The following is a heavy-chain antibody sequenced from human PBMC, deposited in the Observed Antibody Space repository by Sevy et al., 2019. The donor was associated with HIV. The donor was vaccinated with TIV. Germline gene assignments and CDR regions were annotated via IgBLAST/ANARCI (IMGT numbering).Heavy chain of an antibody. V-gene: IGHV3-33*01. CDR3: ARDGDTAVGYYFDY. CDR1: GFIFSSYG. Sequence: GGSLRLSCAASGFIFSSYGMHWVRQAPGKGLEWVAVIWYDGSNKYYADSVKGRFTISRDNSKITLYLQMNSLRAEDTAVYYCARDGDTAVGYYFDYWGQGTLVTVSS. J-gene: IGHJ4*02. CDR2: IWYDGSNK. D-gene: IGHD5-18*01.